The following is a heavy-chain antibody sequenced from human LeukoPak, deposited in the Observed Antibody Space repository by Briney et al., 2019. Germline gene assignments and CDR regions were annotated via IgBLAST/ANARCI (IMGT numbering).Heavy chain of an antibody. Sequence: GGSLRLSCAASGFTFDVYVIHGVRQAPGKGLEWVSLISWDGVDTYYANSVKCRVNISTDNTQRSLFLQMNSLRPEAAALYYSVKAHYHYHYRMDIWGPGTTVTVSS. V-gene: IGHV3-43*02. J-gene: IGHJ6*02. CDR1: GFTFDVYV. CDR2: ISWDGVDT. CDR3: VKAHYHYHYRMDI. D-gene: IGHD3-10*01.